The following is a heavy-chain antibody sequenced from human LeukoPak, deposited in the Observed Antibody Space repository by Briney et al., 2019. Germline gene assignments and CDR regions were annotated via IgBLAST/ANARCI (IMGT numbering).Heavy chain of an antibody. CDR2: IYYSGTT. V-gene: IGHV4-30-4*01. Sequence: PSRTLSLTCTVSGGSISSGDYSWSWIRQPPGKGLEWIGYIYYSGTTYYNPSLKSRLTISVDRSKNQFSLRLSSVTAADTAVYYCARVRRWLQLGSFDPWGQGTLVTVSS. CDR3: ARVRRWLQLGSFDP. CDR1: GGSISSGDYS. D-gene: IGHD5-24*01. J-gene: IGHJ5*02.